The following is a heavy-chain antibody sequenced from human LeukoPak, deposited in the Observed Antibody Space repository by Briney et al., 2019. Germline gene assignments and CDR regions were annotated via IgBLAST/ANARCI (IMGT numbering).Heavy chain of an antibody. D-gene: IGHD6-19*01. Sequence: PGGSLRLSCAASGFTFDDYAMHWVRQAPGKGLEWVSGISWNSGSIGYADSVKGRFTISRDNAKNSLYLQMNSLRAEDTALYYCAKGGLAVAGWVDYWGQGTLVTVSS. CDR1: GFTFDDYA. CDR2: ISWNSGSI. J-gene: IGHJ4*02. V-gene: IGHV3-9*01. CDR3: AKGGLAVAGWVDY.